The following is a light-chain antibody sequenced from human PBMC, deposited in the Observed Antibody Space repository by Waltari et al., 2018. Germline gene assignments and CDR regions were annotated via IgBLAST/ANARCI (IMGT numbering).Light chain of an antibody. J-gene: IGKJ5*01. Sequence: EIVMTQSPDTLSVSPGERATSSSRASQSVSSNLAWYQQKPGQPPRLLISEASTRATSTPARFSGSGSGTDFTITISSLQSEDSAVYYCQQYNHWPPITSGQGTRLEIK. CDR2: EAS. CDR1: QSVSSN. V-gene: IGKV3-15*01. CDR3: QQYNHWPPIT.